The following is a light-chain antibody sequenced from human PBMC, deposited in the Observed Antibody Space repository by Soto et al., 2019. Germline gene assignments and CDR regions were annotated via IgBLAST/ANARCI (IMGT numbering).Light chain of an antibody. Sequence: EIVLTQSPATLSLSPGERATLSCRASQSVGSYLAWYQQKPGQAPRLLIYDASNRATGIPARFSGSGSGTDFTLTITSLEPEDFAVYYCQQRSNWPVTFGPGTNVDIK. CDR2: DAS. V-gene: IGKV3-11*01. J-gene: IGKJ3*01. CDR3: QQRSNWPVT. CDR1: QSVGSY.